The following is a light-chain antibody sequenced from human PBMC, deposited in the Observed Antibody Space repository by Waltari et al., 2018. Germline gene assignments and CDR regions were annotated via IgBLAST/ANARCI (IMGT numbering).Light chain of an antibody. V-gene: IGKV3-20*01. Sequence: DTVLTQSPGTLSLSPGDKATLSCRASQSVGNNYLAWYHQHPGQAPRLIIRGMTSMDTGVPERFRGSGSGTDFYFTISSLEPEDFAIYYGQQSATVPGTFGQGTKVEIK. J-gene: IGKJ1*01. CDR2: GMT. CDR3: QQSATVPGT. CDR1: QSVGNNY.